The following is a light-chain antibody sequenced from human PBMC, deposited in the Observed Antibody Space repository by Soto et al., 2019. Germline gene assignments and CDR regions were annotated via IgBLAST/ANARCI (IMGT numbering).Light chain of an antibody. J-gene: IGKJ1*01. Sequence: IHITQSPSTLSASVGDRVTITCRASQSISSWVAWYQQKPGKAPKLLIYDASSLESGVPSRFSGSGSGTDFSLTISSLQPAFFLMIWRPQKYTHYPCTFVLGTQFDIK. CDR3: PQKYTHYPCT. CDR1: QSISSW. CDR2: DAS. V-gene: IGKV1-5*01.